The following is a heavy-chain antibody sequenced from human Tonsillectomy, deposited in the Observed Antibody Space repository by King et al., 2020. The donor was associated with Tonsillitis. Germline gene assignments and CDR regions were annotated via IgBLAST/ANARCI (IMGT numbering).Heavy chain of an antibody. J-gene: IGHJ5*02. CDR2: IYTSGST. CDR1: GGSISSYH. CDR3: ARIAVTGYSWFAP. D-gene: IGHD6-19*01. Sequence: VQLQESGPGLVKPSETLSLTCTVSGGSISSYHWSWIRQPAGKGLEWIGRIYTSGSTNYNPSLKSRVTMSVDTSKNQFSLKVSSVTASDTAMDYCARIAVTGYSWFAPWGQGALSPSPQ. V-gene: IGHV4-4*07.